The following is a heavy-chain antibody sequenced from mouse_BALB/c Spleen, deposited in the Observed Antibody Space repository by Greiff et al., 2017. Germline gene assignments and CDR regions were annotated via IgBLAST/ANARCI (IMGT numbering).Heavy chain of an antibody. CDR2: IWRGGST. Sequence: VQLQQSGPSLVQPSQSLSITCTVSGFSFTSYGVHWVRQSPGKGLEWLGVIWRGGSTDYNAAFMSRLSITKDNSKSQVFFKMNRLQADDTAIYYCDKDGTTATGAMDYWGQGTSVTVSS. CDR1: GFSFTSYG. D-gene: IGHD1-2*01. V-gene: IGHV2-5-1*01. CDR3: DKDGTTATGAMDY. J-gene: IGHJ4*01.